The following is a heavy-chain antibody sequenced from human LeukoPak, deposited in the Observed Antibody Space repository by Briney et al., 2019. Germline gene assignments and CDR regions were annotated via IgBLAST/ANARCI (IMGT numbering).Heavy chain of an antibody. V-gene: IGHV1-18*01. CDR1: GYTFTSYG. D-gene: IGHD3-3*01. Sequence: ASVKVSCKASGYTFTSYGISWVRQAPGQGLEWMGSISAYNGNTNYAQKLQGRVTMTTDTSTSTAYMELRSLRSDDTAMYYCASARRGEMRGVPHDYDFWSGSDYWGQGTLVTVSS. J-gene: IGHJ4*02. CDR3: ASARRGEMRGVPHDYDFWSGSDY. CDR2: ISAYNGNT.